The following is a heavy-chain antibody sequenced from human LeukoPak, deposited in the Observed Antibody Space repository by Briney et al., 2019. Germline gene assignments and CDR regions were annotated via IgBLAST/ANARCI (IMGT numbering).Heavy chain of an antibody. J-gene: IGHJ4*02. CDR2: ISLSGGTT. CDR1: GFHFSSFA. D-gene: IGHD4-17*01. CDR3: AKSGTPVTTCFDF. V-gene: IGHV3-23*01. Sequence: AGGSLRLSCAASGFHFSSFAMSWVRQAPGKGLEWVSSISLSGGTTYHADSAKGRFTISRDNSKNTLYLQMNSLRAEDTAIYYCAKSGTPVTTCFDFWGQGALVTVSS.